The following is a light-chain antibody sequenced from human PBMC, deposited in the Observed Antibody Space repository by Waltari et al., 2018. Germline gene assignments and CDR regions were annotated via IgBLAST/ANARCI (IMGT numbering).Light chain of an antibody. Sequence: DIQMTQSPSTLSASIRDRVTITCRASQTIISWLAWYQQKPGQAPRLLIYRATALETGVPSRFSGTGSGTEFTLTINGLQPDDSATYFCQQYDSFWSFGQGTKVEVK. V-gene: IGKV1-5*03. CDR1: QTIISW. CDR2: RAT. J-gene: IGKJ1*01. CDR3: QQYDSFWS.